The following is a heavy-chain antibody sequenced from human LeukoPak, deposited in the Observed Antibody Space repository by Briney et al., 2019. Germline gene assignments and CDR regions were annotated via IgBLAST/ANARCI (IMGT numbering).Heavy chain of an antibody. J-gene: IGHJ5*02. CDR2: INPNSGGT. V-gene: IGHV1-2*06. CDR1: GYTFTGYY. CDR3: ARADDFWSGYHNWFDP. Sequence: ASVKVSCKASGYTFTGYYMHWVRQAPGQGLEWMGRINPNSGGTNYAQKFQGRVAMTRDTSISTAYMELSRLRSDDTAVYYCARADDFWSGYHNWFDPWGQGPLVTVSS. D-gene: IGHD3-3*01.